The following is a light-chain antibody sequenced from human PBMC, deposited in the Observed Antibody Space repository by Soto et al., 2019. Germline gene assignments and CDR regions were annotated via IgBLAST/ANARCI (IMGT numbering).Light chain of an antibody. J-gene: IGLJ1*01. CDR1: SSNIGAGYD. CDR2: GNS. CDR3: QSYDSSPSYV. Sequence: QSVLTQPPSVSGAPGQRVTISCTGSSSNIGAGYDVHWYQQLPGTAPKLLIYGNSNRPSGVPDRFSGSKSGTSASLAITGLQAEDEADYYCQSYDSSPSYVFGTGTKVTVL. V-gene: IGLV1-40*01.